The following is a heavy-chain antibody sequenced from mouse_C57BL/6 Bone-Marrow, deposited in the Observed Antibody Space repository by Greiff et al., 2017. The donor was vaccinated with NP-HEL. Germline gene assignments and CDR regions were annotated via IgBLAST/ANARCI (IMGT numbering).Heavy chain of an antibody. V-gene: IGHV1-81*01. CDR3: ARGLITTVVAEAY. D-gene: IGHD1-1*01. Sequence: QVQLQQSGAELARPGASVKLSCKASGYTFTSYGISWVKQRPGQGLEWIGEIYPRSGNTYYNEKFKGKATLTADKSSSTAYMELRSLTSEDSAVYFCARGLITTVVAEAYWGQGTLVTVSA. CDR1: GYTFTSYG. CDR2: IYPRSGNT. J-gene: IGHJ3*01.